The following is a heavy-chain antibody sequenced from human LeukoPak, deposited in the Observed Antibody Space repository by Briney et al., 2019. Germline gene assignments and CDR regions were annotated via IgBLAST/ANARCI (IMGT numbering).Heavy chain of an antibody. CDR2: ISGST. D-gene: IGHD4-23*01. CDR1: GFTFSSYA. J-gene: IGHJ4*02. CDR3: AKSGGKSKYLFDY. V-gene: IGHV3-23*01. Sequence: GASLRLSCAASGFTFSSYAMSWVRQAPGKGLEWVSTISGSTYYADSVKGRFTISRDNSKNTLYLQMTSLRAEDTAVYYCAKSGGKSKYLFDYWGQGTLVTVSS.